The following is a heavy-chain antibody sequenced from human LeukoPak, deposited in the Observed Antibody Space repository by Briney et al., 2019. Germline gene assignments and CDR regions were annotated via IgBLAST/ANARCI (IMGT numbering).Heavy chain of an antibody. Sequence: GTSLRLSCEASGFTFSHFAMHWVRQAPGKGLEWVAFIRYDAANQYYADSVKGRFTISRDNSKNTLYLQMDSLRSEDTAIYHCAKDIAVSDSYFDYWGQGTLVTVSS. CDR3: AKDIAVSDSYFDY. J-gene: IGHJ4*02. V-gene: IGHV3-30*02. CDR2: IRYDAANQ. D-gene: IGHD6-19*01. CDR1: GFTFSHFA.